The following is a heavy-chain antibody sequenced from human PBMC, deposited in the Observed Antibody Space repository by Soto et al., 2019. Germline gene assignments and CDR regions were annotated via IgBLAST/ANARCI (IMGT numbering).Heavy chain of an antibody. CDR3: ATRITVFGLLIPPFDP. D-gene: IGHD3-3*01. V-gene: IGHV4-34*01. J-gene: IGHJ5*02. CDR1: GGSVNGYY. CDR2: INHTGGT. Sequence: TSETLSLTCAVYGGSVNGYYWNWIRQPPGKGLEWIGEINHTGGTHYNPSLKSRVTMSVDSSKNQFSLRLSSVTAADTAIYYCATRITVFGLLIPPFDPWGQGTQVTVSS.